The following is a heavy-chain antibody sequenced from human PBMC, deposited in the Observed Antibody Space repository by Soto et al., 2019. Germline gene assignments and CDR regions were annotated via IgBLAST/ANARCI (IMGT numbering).Heavy chain of an antibody. Sequence: QVQLVESGGGLVKPGGSLRLSCAASGFTFSDYYMSWIRQAPGKGLEWVSYISSSGSTIYYADSVKGRFTISRDNAKNSLYLKMNSLRAEDTAVYYCARGWTGTTRGAYYYYYYGMDVWGQGTTVTVSS. CDR1: GFTFSDYY. CDR3: ARGWTGTTRGAYYYYYYGMDV. CDR2: ISSSGSTI. V-gene: IGHV3-11*01. J-gene: IGHJ6*02. D-gene: IGHD1-7*01.